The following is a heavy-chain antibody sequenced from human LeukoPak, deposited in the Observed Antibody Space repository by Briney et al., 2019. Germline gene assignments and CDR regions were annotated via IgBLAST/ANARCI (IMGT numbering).Heavy chain of an antibody. Sequence: SVKVSCKASGYTFTSYYMHWVRQAPGQGLEWMGIINPSGGSTSYAQKFQGRVTMTRDTSTSTVYMELSSLRSEDTAVYYCARAADLRDCSSTSCYQLDYWGQGTLVTVSS. CDR1: GYTFTSYY. J-gene: IGHJ4*02. D-gene: IGHD2-2*01. CDR2: INPSGGST. V-gene: IGHV1-46*01. CDR3: ARAADLRDCSSTSCYQLDY.